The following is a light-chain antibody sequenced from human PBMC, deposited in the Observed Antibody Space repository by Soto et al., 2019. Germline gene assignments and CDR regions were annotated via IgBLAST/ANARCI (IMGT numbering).Light chain of an antibody. V-gene: IGKV1-5*03. Sequence: DIQMTQSPSTLSASVGDRVTITCRASQTMSSWLAWYQQKPGKAPKLLIYKASSLESGVPSRFSGSGSGTEFTLTISSLQPDDFATYYCQQYNDYSWTFGQGTKVDIK. CDR2: KAS. CDR1: QTMSSW. J-gene: IGKJ1*01. CDR3: QQYNDYSWT.